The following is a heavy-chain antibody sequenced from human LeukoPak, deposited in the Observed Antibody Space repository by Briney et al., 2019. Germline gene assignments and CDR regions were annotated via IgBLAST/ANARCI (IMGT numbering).Heavy chain of an antibody. J-gene: IGHJ4*02. CDR1: GFTFSSYA. V-gene: IGHV3-30-3*01. CDR3: ARSRDSGSYYAFDY. Sequence: GGSLRLSCAASGFTFSSYAMHWVRQAPGKGLEWVAVISYDGSNKYYADSVKGRFTISRDNSKNTLYPQMNSLRAEDTAVHYCARSRDSGSYYAFDYWGQGTLVTVSS. D-gene: IGHD1-26*01. CDR2: ISYDGSNK.